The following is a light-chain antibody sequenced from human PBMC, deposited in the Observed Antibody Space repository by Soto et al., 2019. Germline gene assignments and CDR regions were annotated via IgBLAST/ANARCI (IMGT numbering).Light chain of an antibody. CDR2: EVT. V-gene: IGLV2-8*01. J-gene: IGLJ2*01. Sequence: QSALAQPPSASGSPGQSVTISCTGTSSDIGGYNYISWYQQHPGKAPKLMIYEVTKRPSRVPDRFSASKSGNTASLTVSGLQAEDEAAYYCASYAVSNVIFGGGTQLTVL. CDR1: SSDIGGYNY. CDR3: ASYAVSNVI.